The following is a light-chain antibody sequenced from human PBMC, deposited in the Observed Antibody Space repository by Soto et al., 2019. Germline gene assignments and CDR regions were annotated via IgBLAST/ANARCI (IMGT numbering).Light chain of an antibody. CDR3: QKYNSAPRLT. CDR1: QGISNY. J-gene: IGKJ4*01. V-gene: IGKV1-27*01. Sequence: DIQMTQSPSSLSASVGDRVTITCRARQGISNYLAWYQQKPGKVPKLLIYAASTLQSGVPSRFSGSGSGTEFTLTISSLQPEDVATYYCQKYNSAPRLTFGGGTKVEIK. CDR2: AAS.